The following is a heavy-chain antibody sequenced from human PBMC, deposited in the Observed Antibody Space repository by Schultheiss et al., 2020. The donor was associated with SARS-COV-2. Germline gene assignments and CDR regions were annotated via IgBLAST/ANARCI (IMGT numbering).Heavy chain of an antibody. D-gene: IGHD3-3*01. CDR1: GGSISSYY. J-gene: IGHJ6*02. Sequence: SETLSLTCTVSGGSISSYYWSWIRQPPGKGLEWIGYIYYSGSTNYNPSLKSRVTISVDTSKNQFSLKLSSVTAADTAVYYCARDGAYYDFWSGYYTRAMDVWGQGTTVTVSS. CDR2: IYYSGST. V-gene: IGHV4-59*01. CDR3: ARDGAYYDFWSGYYTRAMDV.